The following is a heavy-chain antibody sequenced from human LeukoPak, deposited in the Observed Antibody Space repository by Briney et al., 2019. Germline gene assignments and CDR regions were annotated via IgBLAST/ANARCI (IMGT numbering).Heavy chain of an antibody. CDR2: IYDGGST. V-gene: IGHV3-66*01. CDR1: GFTVISNY. D-gene: IGHD6-13*01. Sequence: GGSLRLSCAASGFTVISNYMSWVRQPPGKGLEWVSVIYDGGSTYYADSVKGRFTISRDDAKNSLYLQINSLRAEDTAVYYCAREGTLAAAGPTFFDYWGQGALVTVSS. CDR3: AREGTLAAAGPTFFDY. J-gene: IGHJ4*02.